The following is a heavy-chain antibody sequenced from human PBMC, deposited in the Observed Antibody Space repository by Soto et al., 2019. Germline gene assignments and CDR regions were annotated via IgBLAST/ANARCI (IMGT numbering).Heavy chain of an antibody. D-gene: IGHD5-18*01. CDR2: IWYDGSNK. CDR3: ARVVDTAMNDY. V-gene: IGHV3-33*01. CDR1: GFTFSSYG. Sequence: QVQLVESGGGVVQPGRSLRLSCAASGFTFSSYGMHWVRQAPGTGLEWVAVIWYDGSNKYYADSVKGRFTISRDNSKNTLYLQMNSLRAEDTAVYYCARVVDTAMNDYWGQGTLVTVSS. J-gene: IGHJ4*02.